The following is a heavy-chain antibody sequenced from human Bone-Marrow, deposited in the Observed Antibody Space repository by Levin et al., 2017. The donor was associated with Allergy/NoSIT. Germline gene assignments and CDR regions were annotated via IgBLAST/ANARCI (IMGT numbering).Heavy chain of an antibody. CDR1: GGSFSDYY. CDR3: ARGDTSFFDS. D-gene: IGHD3-16*01. CDR2: ISHGGDT. J-gene: IGHJ5*01. Sequence: KSGGSLRLSCGIFGGSFSDYYWSWIRQSPEKGLEWIGEISHGGDTVYIPSLKSRATIFLDRSKNQFSLRLTSVTAADTAVYYCARGDTSFFDSWGQGTLVTVSS. V-gene: IGHV4-34*01.